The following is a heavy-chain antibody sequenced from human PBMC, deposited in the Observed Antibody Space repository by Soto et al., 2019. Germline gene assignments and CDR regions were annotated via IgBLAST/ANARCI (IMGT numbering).Heavy chain of an antibody. Sequence: GGSLRLSCAASGLTFSSYAMHWVRQAPGKGLEWVAVISYDGSNKYYADSVKGRFTISRDNSKNTLYLQMNSLRAEDTAVYYCAREVVGATTGSFDYWGQGTLVTVSS. D-gene: IGHD1-26*01. V-gene: IGHV3-30-3*01. CDR1: GLTFSSYA. CDR2: ISYDGSNK. CDR3: AREVVGATTGSFDY. J-gene: IGHJ4*02.